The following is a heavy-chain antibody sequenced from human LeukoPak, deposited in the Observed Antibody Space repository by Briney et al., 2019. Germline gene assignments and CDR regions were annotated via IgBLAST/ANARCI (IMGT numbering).Heavy chain of an antibody. CDR3: ARARGYCSSTSCSGAFGP. CDR1: GYTFTSYY. Sequence: ASVKVSCKASGYTFTSYYMHWVRQAPGQGLEWMGIINPSGGSTNYAQKFQGRVTMTRDTSISTAYMELSRLRSDDTAVYYCARARGYCSSTSCSGAFGPWGQGTLVTVSS. V-gene: IGHV1-2*02. D-gene: IGHD2-2*03. J-gene: IGHJ5*02. CDR2: INPSGGST.